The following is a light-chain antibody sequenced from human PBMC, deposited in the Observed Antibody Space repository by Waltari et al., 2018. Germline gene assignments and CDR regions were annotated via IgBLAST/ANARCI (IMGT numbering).Light chain of an antibody. CDR2: AAS. CDR3: QQSYRTPLT. J-gene: IGKJ4*01. V-gene: IGKV1-39*01. Sequence: DIPMTQSPSSLSDSIGDRVTITCRASQSINSYLNWYQQKPGKAPKVLIFAASSLQSGVPSRFSGSGSGTDFTLTISSLQPEDFATYSCQQSYRTPLTFGGWTKVEIK. CDR1: QSINSY.